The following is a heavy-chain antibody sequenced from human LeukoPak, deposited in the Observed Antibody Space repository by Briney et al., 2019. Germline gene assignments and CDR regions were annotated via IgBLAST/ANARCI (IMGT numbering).Heavy chain of an antibody. CDR2: ISTSSSII. D-gene: IGHD2-15*01. V-gene: IGHV3-48*01. CDR3: IKDMGYCSGGSCYRWFDS. CDR1: GFAFSSYS. J-gene: IGHJ5*01. Sequence: PGGSLRLSCAASGFAFSSYSMSWVRQAPGKGLEWVSYISTSSSIIYSADSVKGRFTISRDDAKNSVSLQMNSLRAEDTAVYYCIKDMGYCSGGSCYRWFDSWGQGTLVTVSS.